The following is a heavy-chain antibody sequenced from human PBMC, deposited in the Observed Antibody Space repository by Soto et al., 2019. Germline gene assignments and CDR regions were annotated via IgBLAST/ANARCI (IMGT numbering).Heavy chain of an antibody. CDR2: INHSGGT. D-gene: IGHD1-1*01. Sequence: QVQLQQWGAGLLKPSETLSLTCAVYGGSFSGYYWSWIRQPPGKGLEWIGEINHSGGTNYNPSLKSRVTISVDTSKNQFSLKLSSVTAADTAVYYCARHGATGTTSHLDYWGQGTLVTVSS. CDR1: GGSFSGYY. V-gene: IGHV4-34*01. J-gene: IGHJ4*02. CDR3: ARHGATGTTSHLDY.